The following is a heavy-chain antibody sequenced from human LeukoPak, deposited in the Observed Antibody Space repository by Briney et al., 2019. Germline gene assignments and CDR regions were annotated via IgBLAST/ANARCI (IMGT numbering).Heavy chain of an antibody. J-gene: IGHJ5*02. CDR2: ISGSGGST. V-gene: IGHV3-23*01. CDR1: GFTFSSYA. D-gene: IGHD3-10*01. CDR3: VLLWFGTPFDP. Sequence: GGSLRLSCAASGFTFSSYAMSWVRQAPGKGLEWVSAISGSGGSTYYADSVKGRFTISRDNSKNTLYLQMNSLRAEDTAVYYCVLLWFGTPFDPGAQGTLVTVSS.